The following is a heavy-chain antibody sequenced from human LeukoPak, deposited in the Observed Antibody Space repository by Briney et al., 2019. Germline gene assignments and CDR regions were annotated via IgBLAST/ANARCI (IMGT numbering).Heavy chain of an antibody. J-gene: IGHJ5*02. CDR2: INPNSGGT. Sequence: ASVKVSCKASGYTFTGYYMHWVRQAPGQGLEWMGWINPNSGGTNYAQKFQGRVTMTRDTSISTAYMELSRLRSDDTAVYYCARDYDSSGSPHGWFDPWGQGTLVTASS. CDR3: ARDYDSSGSPHGWFDP. D-gene: IGHD3-22*01. V-gene: IGHV1-2*02. CDR1: GYTFTGYY.